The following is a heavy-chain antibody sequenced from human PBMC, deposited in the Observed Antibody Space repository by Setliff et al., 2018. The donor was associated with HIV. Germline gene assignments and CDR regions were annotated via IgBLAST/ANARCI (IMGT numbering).Heavy chain of an antibody. J-gene: IGHJ1*01. D-gene: IGHD3-10*01. Sequence: PSETLSLTCGVSGYSISSGFYWNWIRQSPGKGLEWIGEINHRGGVNYNPSFNSRLTMSVDTSKNQFSLKLTSVTAADTAVYYCASFFWECSDNLCHRSFQFWDQGALVTVSS. CDR1: GYSISSGFY. CDR3: ASFFWECSDNLCHRSFQF. V-gene: IGHV4-34*01. CDR2: INHRGGV.